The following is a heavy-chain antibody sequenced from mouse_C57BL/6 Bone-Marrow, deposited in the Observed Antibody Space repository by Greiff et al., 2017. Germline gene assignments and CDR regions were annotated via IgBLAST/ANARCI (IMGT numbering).Heavy chain of an antibody. CDR1: GFNIKDDY. D-gene: IGHD2-1*01. V-gene: IGHV14-4*01. J-gene: IGHJ2*01. CDR3: TRERYLLSYFDY. Sequence: EVQLQQSGAELVRPGPSVTLSCTASGFNIKDDYMHWVKQRPEQGLEWIGWIDPENGATEHASKLQGKATITADTTSNTAYLQLSSLTSEDTAVDNCTRERYLLSYFDYWGQGTTLTVAS. CDR2: IDPENGAT.